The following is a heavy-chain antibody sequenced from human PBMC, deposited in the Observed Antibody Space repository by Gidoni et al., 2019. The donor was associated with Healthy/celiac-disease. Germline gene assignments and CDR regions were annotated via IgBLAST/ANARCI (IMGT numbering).Heavy chain of an antibody. CDR3: AKDPSAAGTADYFDY. CDR2: ISCSGGST. J-gene: IGHJ4*02. V-gene: IGHV3-23*01. Sequence: EVQLLESGGGLVQPGGSLRLSWAASGFTFSSYAMRWVRQAPGKGLEWVSVISCSGGSTYYADSVKGRFTISRDNSKNTLYLQMNSLRAEDTAVYYCAKDPSAAGTADYFDYWGQGTLVTVSS. CDR1: GFTFSSYA. D-gene: IGHD6-13*01.